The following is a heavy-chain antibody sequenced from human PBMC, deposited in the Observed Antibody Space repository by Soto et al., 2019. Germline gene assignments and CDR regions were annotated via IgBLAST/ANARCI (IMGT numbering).Heavy chain of an antibody. CDR1: GFTFNTYG. CDR2: IWYDGSKE. Sequence: GGSLRLSCAASGFTFNTYGMHWVRQAPGKGLEWVGVIWYDGSKEYYADSVRGRFTISRDNSKNTLYLQMSSLRVEDTAVYYCARLDKSGHSNFDFWGQGTLVTVS. J-gene: IGHJ4*02. CDR3: ARLDKSGHSNFDF. D-gene: IGHD3-22*01. V-gene: IGHV3-33*01.